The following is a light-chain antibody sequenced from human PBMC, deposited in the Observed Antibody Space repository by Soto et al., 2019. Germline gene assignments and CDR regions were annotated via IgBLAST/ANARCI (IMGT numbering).Light chain of an antibody. CDR1: SSDVGSYNY. J-gene: IGLJ3*02. Sequence: QSALTQPASVSGSPGQSITISCTGTSSDVGSYNYVSWYQQYPGKAPKLMIYDVSKRPSGVSYRFSGSKSGNTASLTISGRQDEEDADYYCSSYTTSSTNVVFGAGTKLTVL. V-gene: IGLV2-14*01. CDR2: DVS. CDR3: SSYTTSSTNVV.